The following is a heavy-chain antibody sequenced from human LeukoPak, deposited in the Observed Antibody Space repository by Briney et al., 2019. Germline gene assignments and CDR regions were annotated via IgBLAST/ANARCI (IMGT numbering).Heavy chain of an antibody. CDR2: ISAYNGNT. V-gene: IGHV1-18*01. Sequence: ASVKVSCKASGYTFTSYGISWVRQAPGQGLEWMGWISAYNGNTNYAQKLQGRVTMTTDTSTSTAYMELRSLRSDDTAVYYCARDHPPTSYYYGSAWRDYWGQGTLVTVSS. D-gene: IGHD3-10*01. J-gene: IGHJ4*02. CDR1: GYTFTSYG. CDR3: ARDHPPTSYYYGSAWRDY.